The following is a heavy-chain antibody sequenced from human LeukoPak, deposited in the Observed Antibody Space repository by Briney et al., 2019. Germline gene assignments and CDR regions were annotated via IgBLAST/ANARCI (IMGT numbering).Heavy chain of an antibody. CDR1: GFTFRNCA. J-gene: IGHJ4*02. V-gene: IGHV3-23*01. Sequence: PGGSLRLSCAASGFTFRNCAMSCVRQAPGKGLEWVSGISGTGYNTYYADSVKGRFTISRDNSKNTLYLQMNSLGAEDTAVYYCAKHVSGSLFYFDYWGQRTLVTVSS. D-gene: IGHD3-10*01. CDR2: ISGTGYNT. CDR3: AKHVSGSLFYFDY.